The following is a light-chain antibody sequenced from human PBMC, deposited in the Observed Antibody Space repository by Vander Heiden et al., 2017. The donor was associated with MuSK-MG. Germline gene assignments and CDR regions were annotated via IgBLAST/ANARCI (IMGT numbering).Light chain of an antibody. CDR1: SSDVGSYNL. CDR2: EVS. J-gene: IGLJ2*01. Sequence: SSDVGSYNLVSWYQQHPGKAPKLMIYEVSKRPAGVSNRFSASKSGNTASLTISGRQDEDEADYYCCSYAGSSTVVFGGGTKLTVL. CDR3: CSYAGSSTVV. V-gene: IGLV2-23*02.